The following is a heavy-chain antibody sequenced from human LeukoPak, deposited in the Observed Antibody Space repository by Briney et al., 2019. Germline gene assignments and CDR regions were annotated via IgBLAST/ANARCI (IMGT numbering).Heavy chain of an antibody. CDR3: AKDHYGDYQMAFDI. V-gene: IGHV3-9*03. D-gene: IGHD4-17*01. Sequence: GRSLRLSCAASGFTFDDYAMHWVRQAPGKGLEWVSGISWNSGSIGYADSVKGRFTISRDNAKNSLHLQMNSLRAEDMALYYCAKDHYGDYQMAFDIWGQGTMVTVSS. CDR1: GFTFDDYA. CDR2: ISWNSGSI. J-gene: IGHJ3*02.